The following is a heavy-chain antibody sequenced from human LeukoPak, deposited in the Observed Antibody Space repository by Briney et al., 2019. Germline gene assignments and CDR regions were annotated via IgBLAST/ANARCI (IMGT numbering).Heavy chain of an antibody. CDR3: AREGTTREFDI. J-gene: IGHJ3*02. Sequence: ASVKVSCKASGYTFTRYDISWVRQAPGQGLEWMGGIIPIFGTANYAQKFQGRVTITADESTSTAYMELSSLRSEDTAVYYCAREGTTREFDIWGQGTMVTVSS. CDR1: GYTFTRYD. CDR2: IIPIFGTA. D-gene: IGHD1-1*01. V-gene: IGHV1-69*13.